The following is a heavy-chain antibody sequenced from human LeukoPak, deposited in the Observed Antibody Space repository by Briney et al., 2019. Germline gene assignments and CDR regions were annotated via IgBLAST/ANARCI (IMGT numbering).Heavy chain of an antibody. D-gene: IGHD3-10*01. V-gene: IGHV3-9*01. J-gene: IGHJ4*02. Sequence: GGSLRLSCAASGFTFDDYAMHWVRQAPGKGLEWVSGISWNSGSIAYADSVKGRFTISRDNAKNSLYLQMNSLRAEDAALYYCAKGLRITMVRGGVDYWGQGTLVTVSS. CDR1: GFTFDDYA. CDR2: ISWNSGSI. CDR3: AKGLRITMVRGGVDY.